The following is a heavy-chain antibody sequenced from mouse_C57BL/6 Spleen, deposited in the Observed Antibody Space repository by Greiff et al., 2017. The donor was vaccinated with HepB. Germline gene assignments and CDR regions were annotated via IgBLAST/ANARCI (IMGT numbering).Heavy chain of an antibody. J-gene: IGHJ4*01. CDR3: TREGFYYYGSSYDYYAMDN. CDR2: ISSGGDYI. V-gene: IGHV5-9-1*02. D-gene: IGHD1-1*01. CDR1: GFTFSSYA. Sequence: EVMLVESGEGLVKPGGSLKLSCAASGFTFSSYAMSWVRQTPEKRLEWVAYISSGGDYIYYADTGKGRFTITRDNARNTLYLQLSSLKSEDTAMYYCTREGFYYYGSSYDYYAMDNWGQGTSVTVSS.